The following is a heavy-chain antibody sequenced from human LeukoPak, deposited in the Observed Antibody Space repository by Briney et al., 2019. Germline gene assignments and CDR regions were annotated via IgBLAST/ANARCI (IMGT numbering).Heavy chain of an antibody. D-gene: IGHD3-10*01. J-gene: IGHJ5*02. CDR1: GGSISSSY. V-gene: IGHV4-59*01. CDR3: ARGFPPMVRGWFDR. CDR2: VCYTRTS. Sequence: SETLSLTCSVPGGSISSSYWSWIRQPPGKGLEWVRNVCYTRTSYCKPYGKSRVTISVDMSKTQLSLKVISVTAADTAVYYCARGFPPMVRGWFDRWGQGSLVTVSS.